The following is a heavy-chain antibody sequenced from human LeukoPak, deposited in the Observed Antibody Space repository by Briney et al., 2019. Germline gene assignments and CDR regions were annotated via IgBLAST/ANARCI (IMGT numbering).Heavy chain of an antibody. CDR1: GYSISSGYY. D-gene: IGHD3-22*01. J-gene: IGHJ4*02. V-gene: IGHV4-38-2*02. CDR3: ARERRCYYDPEY. CDR2: IYHSGST. Sequence: SETLSLTCTVSGYSISSGYYWGWIRQPPGKGLEWIGSIYHSGSTYYNPSLKSRVTISVDTSKNQFSLKLSSVTAADTAVYYCARERRCYYDPEYWGQGTLVTVSS.